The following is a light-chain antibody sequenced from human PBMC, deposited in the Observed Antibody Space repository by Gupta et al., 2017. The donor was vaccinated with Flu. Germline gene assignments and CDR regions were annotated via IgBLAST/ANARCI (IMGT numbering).Light chain of an antibody. CDR1: STDICGYYY. V-gene: IGLV1-40*01. CDR3: HSHTSSTTVGV. J-gene: IGLJ3*02. Sequence: STDICGYYYLPRYQQLPGTAPKLIIYGDSNRPSGVSNRFSGSKSGTSASRAITVLQPEDEAEYYCHSHTSSTTVGVFGGGTKLTVL. CDR2: GDS.